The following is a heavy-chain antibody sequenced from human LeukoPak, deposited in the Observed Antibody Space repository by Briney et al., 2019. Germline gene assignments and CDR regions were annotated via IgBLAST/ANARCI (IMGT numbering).Heavy chain of an antibody. D-gene: IGHD3-22*01. Sequence: SETLSLTCTVSGGSISSYYWSWIRQPAGKGLQWIGRMYTSGSTNYNPSLKSRVTMSVDTSKNQFSLKLSSVTAADTAVYYCARANYYSDSSGYSYYSYYYMDVWGKGTTVTISS. CDR2: MYTSGST. CDR1: GGSISSYY. J-gene: IGHJ6*03. V-gene: IGHV4-4*07. CDR3: ARANYYSDSSGYSYYSYYYMDV.